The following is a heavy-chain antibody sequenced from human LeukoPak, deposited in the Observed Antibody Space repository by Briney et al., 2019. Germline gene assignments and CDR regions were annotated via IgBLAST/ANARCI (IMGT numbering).Heavy chain of an antibody. J-gene: IGHJ4*02. CDR2: ISSSSSYV. CDR3: AGSMVRGVVDY. CDR1: GFTFSSYS. V-gene: IGHV3-21*01. D-gene: IGHD3-10*01. Sequence: GGSLRLSCAASGFTFSSYSMNWVRQAPGKGLEWVSSISSSSSYVYYADSVKGRFTISRDNAKNSLYLQMNSLRAEDTAVYYCAGSMVRGVVDYWGQGTLVTVSS.